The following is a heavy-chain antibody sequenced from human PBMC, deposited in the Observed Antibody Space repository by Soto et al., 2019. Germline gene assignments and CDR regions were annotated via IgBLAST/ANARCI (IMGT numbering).Heavy chain of an antibody. Sequence: QVQLVQSGAEVKKPGASVKVSCKAYGYTFRTYGLSWVRQAPGQGLKWMGWISAYTGNTVYTQRFKGRLTLATDTSTGTAYMELRSLRLDDTAVYYCARDFYESSGYCDYWGQGTLVTVSS. D-gene: IGHD3-22*01. V-gene: IGHV1-18*01. CDR1: GYTFRTYG. CDR3: ARDFYESSGYCDY. CDR2: ISAYTGNT. J-gene: IGHJ4*02.